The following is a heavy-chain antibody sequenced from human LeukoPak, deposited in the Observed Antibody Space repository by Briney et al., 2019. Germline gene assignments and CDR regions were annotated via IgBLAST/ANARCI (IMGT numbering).Heavy chain of an antibody. V-gene: IGHV4-39*01. D-gene: IGHD6-25*01. J-gene: IGHJ5*02. CDR2: IYYSGST. CDR3: ASNKIVAAGGWFDP. CDR1: GDSISNSNYF. Sequence: SETLSLTCTVSGDSISNSNYFWAWIRQPPGKGLEWIGTIYYSGSTYYKPSLKSRVTISVDTSKNQFSLKLSSVTAADTAVYYCASNKIVAAGGWFDPWGQGTLVTVSS.